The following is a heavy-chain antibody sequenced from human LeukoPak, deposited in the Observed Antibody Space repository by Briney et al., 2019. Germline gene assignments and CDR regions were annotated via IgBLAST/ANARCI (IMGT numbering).Heavy chain of an antibody. Sequence: PLETLSLTCTVSGGSISSTSYYWGWIRQPPGKGLEWIGSISYSGSAYYIPSLKSRVTISVDTSKSQLSLKLSSVTAADTAIYYCVRHPLKTYVSDWFDPWGKGTMVTVSS. V-gene: IGHV4-39*01. CDR1: GGSISSTSYY. D-gene: IGHD3-10*02. J-gene: IGHJ5*02. CDR2: ISYSGSA. CDR3: VRHPLKTYVSDWFDP.